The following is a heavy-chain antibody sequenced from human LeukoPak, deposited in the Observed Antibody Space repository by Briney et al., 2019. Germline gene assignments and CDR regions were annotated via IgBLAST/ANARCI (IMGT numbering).Heavy chain of an antibody. CDR2: IHHSGST. CDR1: GGSISSGGYY. V-gene: IGHV4-31*03. CDR3: ARFEGGSFDY. Sequence: SQTLSLTCTVSGGSISSGGYYWSWIRQPPGKGLEWIGEIHHSGSTNYNPSLKSRVTISGDTSKNQFSLKLSSLTAADTAVFYCARFEGGSFDYWGQGTLVTVSS. D-gene: IGHD3-16*01. J-gene: IGHJ4*02.